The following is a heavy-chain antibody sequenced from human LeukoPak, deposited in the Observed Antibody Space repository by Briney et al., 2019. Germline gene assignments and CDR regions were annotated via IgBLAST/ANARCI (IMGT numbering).Heavy chain of an antibody. CDR1: GFTFSSYE. CDR2: ISSGGSTI. Sequence: PGGSLRLSCAASGFTFSSYEMNWVRQAPGKGLEWVSHISSGGSTIYYADSVKGRFTISRDNAKKSLYLQMNSLRAEDTAVYYCARGEGYQLLDAFDIWGQGTTVTVSS. D-gene: IGHD2-2*01. CDR3: ARGEGYQLLDAFDI. J-gene: IGHJ3*02. V-gene: IGHV3-48*03.